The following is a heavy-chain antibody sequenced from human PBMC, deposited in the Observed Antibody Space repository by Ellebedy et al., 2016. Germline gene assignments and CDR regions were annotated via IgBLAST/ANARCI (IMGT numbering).Heavy chain of an antibody. Sequence: SVKVSXKASGGTFSSYAISWVRQAPGQGLEWMGGIIPIFGTANYAQKFQGRVTITADESTSTAYMELSSLRSEDTAVYYCARTYSSSWYGGIYYFDYWGQGTLVTVSS. V-gene: IGHV1-69*13. D-gene: IGHD6-13*01. CDR2: IIPIFGTA. J-gene: IGHJ4*02. CDR1: GGTFSSYA. CDR3: ARTYSSSWYGGIYYFDY.